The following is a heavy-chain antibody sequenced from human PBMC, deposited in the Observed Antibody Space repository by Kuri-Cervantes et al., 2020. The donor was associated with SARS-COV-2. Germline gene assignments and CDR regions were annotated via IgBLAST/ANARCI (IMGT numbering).Heavy chain of an antibody. D-gene: IGHD3-22*01. CDR2: ISYDGGYE. Sequence: GESLKISCEASGFTFSSYAMHWVRQAPGKGLEWVAIISYDGGYENYADSVQGRFTISRDNDKHTLYLQVNSVKTEDTAVYYCARDPYVGSGYYLLDFWGQGTLVTVSS. CDR1: GFTFSSYA. J-gene: IGHJ4*02. CDR3: ARDPYVGSGYYLLDF. V-gene: IGHV3-30*03.